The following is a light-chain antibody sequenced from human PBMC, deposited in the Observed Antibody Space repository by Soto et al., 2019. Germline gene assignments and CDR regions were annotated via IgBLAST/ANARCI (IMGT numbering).Light chain of an antibody. CDR2: AAS. Sequence: DIQMTQSPGSVSASVGDRVTITCRASQGVSTWVAWFQQKPGQAPKLLIYAASLLQSGVPSRFNGSGSGTEFTLTISSLQPEDSATYFCQQANRFPVTFGQGTKLEI. V-gene: IGKV1-12*01. CDR1: QGVSTW. CDR3: QQANRFPVT. J-gene: IGKJ2*01.